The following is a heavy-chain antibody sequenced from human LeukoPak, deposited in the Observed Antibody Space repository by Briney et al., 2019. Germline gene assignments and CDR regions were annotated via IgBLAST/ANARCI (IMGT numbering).Heavy chain of an antibody. J-gene: IGHJ4*02. D-gene: IGHD1-26*01. CDR1: GGTFSSYA. CDR2: IIPILGIA. V-gene: IGHV1-69*04. Sequence: SVKVSCEASGGTFSSYAINWVRQAPGQGLEWMGRIIPILGIANYAQTFQGRVTIPADKSTSTAYMELSSLRSEDTAVYYCARGAVGATTLDYWGQGTLVTVSS. CDR3: ARGAVGATTLDY.